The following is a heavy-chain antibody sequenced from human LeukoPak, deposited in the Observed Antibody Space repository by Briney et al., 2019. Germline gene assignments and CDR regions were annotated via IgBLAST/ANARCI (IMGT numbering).Heavy chain of an antibody. CDR3: ARDPELLWFGEQYYFDY. CDR2: ISSSSSYI. D-gene: IGHD3-10*01. V-gene: IGHV3-21*01. CDR1: GFTFSSYS. J-gene: IGHJ4*02. Sequence: RGSLRLSCAASGFTFSSYSMNWVRQAPGKGLEWVSSISSSSSYIYYADSVKGRFTISRDNAKNSLYLQMNSLRAEDTAVYYCARDPELLWFGEQYYFDYWGQGTLVTVSS.